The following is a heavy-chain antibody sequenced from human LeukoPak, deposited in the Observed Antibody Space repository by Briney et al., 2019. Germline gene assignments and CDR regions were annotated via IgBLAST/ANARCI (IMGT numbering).Heavy chain of an antibody. CDR3: AKDIRDGYKRNYYYHGMDV. D-gene: IGHD5-24*01. J-gene: IGHJ6*02. Sequence: PGGSLRLSCAASGFTFDDYAMHWVRQAPGKGLEWVSLISGDGGSTYYADSVKGRFTISRDNSKNSLYLQMNSLRTEDTALYYCAKDIRDGYKRNYYYHGMDVWGQGTTVTVSS. V-gene: IGHV3-43*02. CDR2: ISGDGGST. CDR1: GFTFDDYA.